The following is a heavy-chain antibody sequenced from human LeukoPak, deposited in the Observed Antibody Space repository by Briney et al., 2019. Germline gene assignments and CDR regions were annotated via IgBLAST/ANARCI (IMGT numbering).Heavy chain of an antibody. CDR1: GFTFSAYS. D-gene: IGHD5-18*01. Sequence: PGGSLRLSCAASGFTFSAYSMNWVRQAPGKGLVWVSRINSDGTFTNYADSVKGRFTISRDNAKNTLYLQMNSLRAEDTAVYYCARSGSGYSYGDPSGQGTLVTVSS. CDR3: ARSGSGYSYGDP. CDR2: INSDGTFT. J-gene: IGHJ5*02. V-gene: IGHV3-74*01.